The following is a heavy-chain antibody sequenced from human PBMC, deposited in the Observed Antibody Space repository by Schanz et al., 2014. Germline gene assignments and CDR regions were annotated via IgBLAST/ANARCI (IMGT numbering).Heavy chain of an antibody. Sequence: EVQLVASGGGLVQPGGSLRLSCAASGFAVDNYYMSCVRQAPGRGLEWVSSISSGGGSTYYADSVKGRFTISRDNSKNTLYLQMKSLRAEDTAVYYCAKDISDTSGKDDYWGQGTLVTVSS. V-gene: IGHV3-23*04. J-gene: IGHJ4*02. D-gene: IGHD3-22*01. CDR2: ISSGGGST. CDR3: AKDISDTSGKDDY. CDR1: GFAVDNYY.